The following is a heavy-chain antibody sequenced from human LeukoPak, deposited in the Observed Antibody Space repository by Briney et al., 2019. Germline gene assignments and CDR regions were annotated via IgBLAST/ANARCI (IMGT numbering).Heavy chain of an antibody. D-gene: IGHD3-16*01. Sequence: PGGSLRLSCAAPGFTFSSYGMHWVRQAPGKGLEWVAFIRYDGSNEYYADSVKGRFTISRDNSKNTLYLQMNSLRAEDTAVYYCAKEAVFGYYFDYWGQGTLVTVSS. CDR2: IRYDGSNE. CDR3: AKEAVFGYYFDY. J-gene: IGHJ4*02. V-gene: IGHV3-30*02. CDR1: GFTFSSYG.